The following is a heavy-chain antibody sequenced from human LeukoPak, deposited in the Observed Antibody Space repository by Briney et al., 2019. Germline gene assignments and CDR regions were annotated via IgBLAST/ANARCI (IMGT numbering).Heavy chain of an antibody. V-gene: IGHV3-15*01. CDR3: TTDLGYCSSTSCYDWFDP. CDR2: IKSKTDGGTT. D-gene: IGHD2-2*01. J-gene: IGHJ5*02. CDR1: GFTFSSYA. Sequence: GGSLRLSCTASGFTFSSYAMSWVRQAPGKGLEWVGRIKSKTDGGTTDYAAPVKGRFTISRDDSKNTLYLQMNSLKTEDTAVYYCTTDLGYCSSTSCYDWFDPWGQGTLVTVSS.